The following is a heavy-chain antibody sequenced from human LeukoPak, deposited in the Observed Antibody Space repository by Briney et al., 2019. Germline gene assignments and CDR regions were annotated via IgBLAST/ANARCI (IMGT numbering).Heavy chain of an antibody. CDR1: GYTFTSYD. D-gene: IGHD6-19*01. V-gene: IGHV1-8*01. CDR2: MNPNSGNT. CDR3: ARGVSSGWSQWGFFDY. Sequence: ASVKVSCKASGYTFTSYDINWVRQATGQGLEWMGWMNPNSGNTGYAQKFQGRVTMTRNTSISTAYMELSSLRSEDTAVYYCARGVSSGWSQWGFFDYWGQGTLVTVSS. J-gene: IGHJ4*02.